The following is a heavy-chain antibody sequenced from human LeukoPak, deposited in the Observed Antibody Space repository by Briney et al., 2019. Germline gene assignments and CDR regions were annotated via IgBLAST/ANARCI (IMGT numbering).Heavy chain of an antibody. J-gene: IGHJ6*03. Sequence: SETLSLTCTVSGGSISTYYWSWIRQSPGKGLEWIGFIHYSGSTYYNPSLKSRVTISVDTSKNQFSLKLSSVTAADTAVYYCARTTEGGYTYDYFYYYYMDVWGKGTTVTISS. D-gene: IGHD5-18*01. V-gene: IGHV4-59*01. CDR2: IHYSGST. CDR1: GGSISTYY. CDR3: ARTTEGGYTYDYFYYYYMDV.